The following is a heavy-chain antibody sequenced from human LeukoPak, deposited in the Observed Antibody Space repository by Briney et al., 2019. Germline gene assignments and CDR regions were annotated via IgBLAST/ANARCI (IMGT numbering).Heavy chain of an antibody. D-gene: IGHD4-17*01. J-gene: IGHJ4*02. V-gene: IGHV3-48*01. CDR3: AREIDGGEYYGDYGVDY. CDR2: ISSSSTTI. CDR1: GFTFSSYS. Sequence: GGSLRLSCAASGFTFSSYSMNWVRQAPGKGLECVSYISSSSTTIYYADSVKGRFTISRDNAKNSLYLQMNSLRAEDTAVYYCAREIDGGEYYGDYGVDYWGQGTLVTVSS.